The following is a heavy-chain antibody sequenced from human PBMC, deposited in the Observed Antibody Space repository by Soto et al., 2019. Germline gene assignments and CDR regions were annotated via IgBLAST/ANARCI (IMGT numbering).Heavy chain of an antibody. CDR1: GFTLSGYS. CDR2: ISSGSKTI. CDR3: AREDILGVRSFDY. J-gene: IGHJ4*02. D-gene: IGHD3-9*01. Sequence: GGSLRLSCAASGFTLSGYSVNWARQAPGKGLEWVSYISSGSKTIYYAESVKGRFTVSRDNARNSQYLQMNSLRDEDTAVYYCAREDILGVRSFDYWGQGTLVTVSS. V-gene: IGHV3-48*02.